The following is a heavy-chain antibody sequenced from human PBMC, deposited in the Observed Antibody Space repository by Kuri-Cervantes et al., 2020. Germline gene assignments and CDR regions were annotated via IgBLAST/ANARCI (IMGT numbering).Heavy chain of an antibody. V-gene: IGHV4-59*01. Sequence: SETLSLTCTVSGGSISSYYWSWIRQPPGKGLEWIGYIYYSGSTNYNPSLKSRVTISVDTSKNQFSLKLSSVTAADTAMYYCARGSYDYGDPAHLDSWGQGTLVTVSS. D-gene: IGHD4-17*01. CDR1: GGSISSYY. CDR2: IYYSGST. CDR3: ARGSYDYGDPAHLDS. J-gene: IGHJ4*02.